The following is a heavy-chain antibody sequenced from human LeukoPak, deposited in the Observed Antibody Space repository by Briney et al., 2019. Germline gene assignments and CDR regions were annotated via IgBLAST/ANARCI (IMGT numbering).Heavy chain of an antibody. Sequence: KTSETLSLTCTVSGGSISSYYWSWIRQPPGKGLEWIGYIYYSGTTNYNPSLKSRVTISVDTSKNQFSLKLSSVTAADTAVYYCARGRYFDPYDAFDIWGQGTLVTVSS. J-gene: IGHJ3*02. CDR3: ARGRYFDPYDAFDI. CDR1: GGSISSYY. CDR2: IYYSGTT. D-gene: IGHD3-9*01. V-gene: IGHV4-59*01.